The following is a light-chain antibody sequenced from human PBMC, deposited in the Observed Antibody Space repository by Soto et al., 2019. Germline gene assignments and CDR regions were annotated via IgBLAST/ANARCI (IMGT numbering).Light chain of an antibody. CDR3: SSYTSSSLVV. CDR2: EVS. CDR1: SSDVGSYNL. Sequence: QSALTQPASVSGSPGQSITISCTGTSSDVGSYNLVSWYQQHPGKAPKLMIYEVSNRPSGVSNRFSGSKSGNTASLTISGLQAEDEADYYCSSYTSSSLVVFGGGTKVTVL. V-gene: IGLV2-14*02. J-gene: IGLJ2*01.